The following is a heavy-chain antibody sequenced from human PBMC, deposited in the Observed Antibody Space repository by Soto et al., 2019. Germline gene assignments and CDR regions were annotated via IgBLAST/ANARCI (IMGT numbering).Heavy chain of an antibody. Sequence: QVQLVESGGGVVQPGRSLRLSCAASGFTLSGNDMHWVRQAPGKGPEWVAVMSYDGSRQYYAYSVKGRFTISRDTSKSTLYLQMNSLTTEDTAVYYCARGGWYASWSSSDCWGQGTLVTVSS. CDR3: ARGGWYASWSSSDC. D-gene: IGHD2-2*01. CDR2: MSYDGSRQ. J-gene: IGHJ4*02. V-gene: IGHV3-30*03. CDR1: GFTLSGND.